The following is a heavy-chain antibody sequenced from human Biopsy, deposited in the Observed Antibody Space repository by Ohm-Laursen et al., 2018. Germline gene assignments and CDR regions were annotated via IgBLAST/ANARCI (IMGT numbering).Heavy chain of an antibody. CDR3: ARPTNARAGGAPFDI. J-gene: IGHJ3*02. V-gene: IGHV3-33*01. Sequence: SLRLSCAASGFSFSSYGMHWVRQAPGKGLEWVAVLWNDGTNKYYADSVKGQFTISRDNSKNTLYLQMNSLRAEDTAMYYCARPTNARAGGAPFDIWGQGTMVTVSS. D-gene: IGHD1-1*01. CDR1: GFSFSSYG. CDR2: LWNDGTNK.